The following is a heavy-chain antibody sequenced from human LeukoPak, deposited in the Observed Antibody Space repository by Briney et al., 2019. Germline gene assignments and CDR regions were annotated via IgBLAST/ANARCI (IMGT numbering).Heavy chain of an antibody. CDR3: AKERSAYSIFDY. Sequence: GGSLRLSCAASGFTFSDYWIHWVRQAPGKGLEWVSIISGSGGTTYYADSVKGRFTISRDNSKDTLSLQMNSLRAEDTAVYYCAKERSAYSIFDYWGRGTLVTVSS. V-gene: IGHV3-23*01. D-gene: IGHD3-3*01. CDR2: ISGSGGTT. J-gene: IGHJ4*02. CDR1: GFTFSDYW.